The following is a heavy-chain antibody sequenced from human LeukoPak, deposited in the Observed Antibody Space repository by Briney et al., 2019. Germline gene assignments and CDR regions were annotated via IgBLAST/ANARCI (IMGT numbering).Heavy chain of an antibody. CDR3: AREGGGYCSSTSCYDY. V-gene: IGHV1-18*01. CDR1: GYTFTSYG. D-gene: IGHD2-2*01. Sequence: ASVKVSCKASGYTFTSYGISWARQAPGQGLEWMGWISAYNGNTNYAQKLQGRVTMTTDTSTSTAYMELRSLRSDDTAVYYCAREGGGYCSSTSCYDYWGQGTLVTVSS. CDR2: ISAYNGNT. J-gene: IGHJ4*02.